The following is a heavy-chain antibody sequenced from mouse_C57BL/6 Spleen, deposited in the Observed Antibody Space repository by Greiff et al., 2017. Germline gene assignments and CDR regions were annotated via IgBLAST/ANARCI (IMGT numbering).Heavy chain of an antibody. CDR1: GFTFSSYA. V-gene: IGHV5-4*03. J-gene: IGHJ1*03. CDR3: ARASLYYGSSYWYFDV. CDR2: ISDGGSYT. Sequence: EVKLMESGGGLVKPGGSLKLSCAASGFTFSSYAMSWVRQTPEKRLEWVATISDGGSYTYYPANVQGRYTISRDNAKNNLYLQMSHLKSEDTDMYYCARASLYYGSSYWYFDVWGTGTTVTVSS. D-gene: IGHD1-1*01.